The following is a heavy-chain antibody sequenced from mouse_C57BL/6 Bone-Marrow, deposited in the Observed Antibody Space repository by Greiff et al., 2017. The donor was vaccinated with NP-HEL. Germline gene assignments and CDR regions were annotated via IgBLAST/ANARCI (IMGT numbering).Heavy chain of an antibody. CDR1: GYTFTDYN. V-gene: IGHV1-22*01. CDR2: INPNNGGT. CDR3: AQDLITTNFDY. J-gene: IGHJ2*01. Sequence: VQLQQSGPELVKPGASVKMSCKASGYTFTDYNMHWVKQSHGKSLEWIGYINPNNGGTSYNQKFKGKATLTVNKSSSTAYMELRSLTSEDSAVYYCAQDLITTNFDYWGQGTTLTVSS. D-gene: IGHD1-1*01.